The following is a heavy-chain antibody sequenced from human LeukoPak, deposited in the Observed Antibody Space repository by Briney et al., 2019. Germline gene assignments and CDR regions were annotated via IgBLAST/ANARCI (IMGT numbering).Heavy chain of an antibody. J-gene: IGHJ4*02. CDR3: ARASRDGYNFEEFDY. CDR1: GGSISSSSYY. CDR2: IYCSGST. V-gene: IGHV4-39*07. Sequence: SETLSLTCTVSGGSISSSSYYWGWIRQPPGKGLEWIGSIYCSGSTCYNPSLKSRVTISVDTSKNQFSLKLSSVTAADTAVYYCARASRDGYNFEEFDYWGQGTLVTVSS. D-gene: IGHD5-24*01.